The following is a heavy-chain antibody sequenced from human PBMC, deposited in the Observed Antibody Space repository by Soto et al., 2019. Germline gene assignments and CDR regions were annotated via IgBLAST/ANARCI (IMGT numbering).Heavy chain of an antibody. CDR2: VNPILSMS. V-gene: IGHV1-69*04. D-gene: IGHD3-10*01. CDR3: ATSYGSGYRAFDY. CDR1: GDTFSFYS. Sequence: QVQLVQSGAEVKRPGSSVKVSCKASGDTFSFYSINWVRQAPGLGLEWMGRVNPILSMSNYAQRFQGRVTMTEDKSTSPAYMELSGLRSEDTAMYYCATSYGSGYRAFDYWGQGALVTVSS. J-gene: IGHJ4*02.